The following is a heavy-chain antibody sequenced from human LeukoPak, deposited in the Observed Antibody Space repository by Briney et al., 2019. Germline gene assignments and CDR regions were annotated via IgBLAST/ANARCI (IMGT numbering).Heavy chain of an antibody. CDR2: IIPILGIA. J-gene: IGHJ4*02. V-gene: IGHV1-69*04. CDR3: ARDLPGYCSGGSCYSEGGMVDY. CDR1: GGTFSSYA. D-gene: IGHD2-15*01. Sequence: GASVKVSCKASGGTFSSYAISWVRQAPGQGLEWMGRIIPILGIANYAQKFQGRVTITADKSTSTAYMELSSLRSEDTAVYYCARDLPGYCSGGSCYSEGGMVDYWGQGTLVTVSS.